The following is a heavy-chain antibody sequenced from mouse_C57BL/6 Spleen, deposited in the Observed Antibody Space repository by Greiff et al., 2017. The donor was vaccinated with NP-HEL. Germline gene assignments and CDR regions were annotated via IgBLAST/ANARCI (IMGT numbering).Heavy chain of an antibody. D-gene: IGHD2-4*01. CDR2: IDPSDSYT. V-gene: IGHV1-69*01. CDR3: ARGSYDYQYYFDY. J-gene: IGHJ2*01. Sequence: QVQLQQPGAELVMPGASVKLSCKASGHTFTSYWMHWVKQRPGQGLEWIGEIDPSDSYTNYNQKFKGKSTLTVDKSSSTAYMQLSSLTSEDSAVYYCARGSYDYQYYFDYWGQGTTLTVSS. CDR1: GHTFTSYW.